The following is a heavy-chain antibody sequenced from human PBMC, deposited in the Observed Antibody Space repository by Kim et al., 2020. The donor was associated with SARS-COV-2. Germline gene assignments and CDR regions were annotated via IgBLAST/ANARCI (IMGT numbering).Heavy chain of an antibody. CDR3: AKVGFSNWYFDL. V-gene: IGHV3-30*18. Sequence: GGSLRLSCAASGFTFSSYGMHWVRQAPGKGLEWVAVISYDGSNKYYADSVKGRFTISRDNSKNTLYLQMNSLRAEDTAVYYCAKVGFSNWYFDLWGRGTLVTVSS. J-gene: IGHJ2*01. CDR2: ISYDGSNK. CDR1: GFTFSSYG. D-gene: IGHD3-10*01.